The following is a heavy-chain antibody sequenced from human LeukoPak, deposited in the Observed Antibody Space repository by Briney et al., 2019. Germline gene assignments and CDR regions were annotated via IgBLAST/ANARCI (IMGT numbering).Heavy chain of an antibody. CDR3: ARDDLTNDFWSGYGLSDY. Sequence: GASVKVSCKASGYTFSNYYMHWVRQAPGQGLEWMGVTNPRGGSTTYAQKFQGRVTMTRDTSTSTVYMELSSLRSEDTAVYYCARDDLTNDFWSGYGLSDYWGQGTLVTVSS. CDR2: TNPRGGST. V-gene: IGHV1-46*01. J-gene: IGHJ4*02. CDR1: GYTFSNYY. D-gene: IGHD3-3*01.